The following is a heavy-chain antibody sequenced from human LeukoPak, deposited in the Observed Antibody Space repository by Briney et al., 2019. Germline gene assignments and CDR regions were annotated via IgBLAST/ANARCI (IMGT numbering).Heavy chain of an antibody. CDR1: GYTFTSYY. Sequence: ASVKVSCKASGYTFTSYYMHWVRQAPGQGLEWMGIINPSGGSTSYAQKFQGRVTMTWDTSTSTVYMELSSLRSEDTAVYYCARAADDDYGSGSYYTWFDPWGQGTLVTVSS. CDR2: INPSGGST. J-gene: IGHJ5*02. V-gene: IGHV1-46*01. CDR3: ARAADDDYGSGSYYTWFDP. D-gene: IGHD3-10*01.